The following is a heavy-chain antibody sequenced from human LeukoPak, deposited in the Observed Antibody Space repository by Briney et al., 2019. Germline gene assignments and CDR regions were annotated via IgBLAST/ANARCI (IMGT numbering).Heavy chain of an antibody. CDR3: ARSKPPAVKDYYGLDV. CDR1: GFIFGDYG. Sequence: PGGSLRLSCTASGFIFGDYGMNWVRQAPGKGLEWVSVIYSGGSTYYVDSVKGRFTISRDNSKNTLYLQMNSLRAEDTAMYFCARSKPPAVKDYYGLDVWGQGTTVTVSS. D-gene: IGHD6-13*01. V-gene: IGHV3-66*01. J-gene: IGHJ6*02. CDR2: IYSGGST.